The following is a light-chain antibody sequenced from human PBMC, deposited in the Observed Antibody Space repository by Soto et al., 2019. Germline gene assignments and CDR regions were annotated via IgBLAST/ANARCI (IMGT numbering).Light chain of an antibody. CDR3: QQYATSSWT. CDR2: GAS. V-gene: IGKV3-20*01. CDR1: QSVSASY. J-gene: IGKJ1*01. Sequence: EIVLTQSPGTLSLSPGERATLSCRASQSVSASYLAWFQQKPGQAPRLLVYGASTRATGISDRFSGSGSGTDFSLIISRLEPEDFAVYYCQQYATSSWTFGQGTKVDIK.